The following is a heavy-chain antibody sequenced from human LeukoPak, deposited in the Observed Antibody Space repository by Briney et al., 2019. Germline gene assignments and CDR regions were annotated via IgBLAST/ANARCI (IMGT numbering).Heavy chain of an antibody. J-gene: IGHJ4*02. D-gene: IGHD2-2*01. Sequence: GGPLRHSCAASGFTFSSYGMHWVRQAPGKGLEWVAIIWYDGSNKYYADSVKGRFTISKDNSKNALYLQMNSLRAEDTAVYYCATVQYHLPDYLGRGTQVTVSS. V-gene: IGHV3-33*01. CDR2: IWYDGSNK. CDR3: ATVQYHLPDY. CDR1: GFTFSSYG.